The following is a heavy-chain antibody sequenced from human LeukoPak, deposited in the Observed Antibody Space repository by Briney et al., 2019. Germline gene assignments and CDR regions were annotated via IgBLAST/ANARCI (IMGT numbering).Heavy chain of an antibody. CDR1: GYTFTSYA. CDR2: IDTNTGNP. J-gene: IGHJ6*03. D-gene: IGHD4-23*01. V-gene: IGHV7-4-1*02. CDR3: ARVLGGNSIYYYYYMDV. Sequence: ASVKVSCKASGYTFTSYAMNWVRQAPGQGLEWMGWIDTNTGNPTYAQGFTGRFVFSLDTSVSTAYLQISSLKAEDTAVYYCARVLGGNSIYYYYYMDVWGKGTTVTVSS.